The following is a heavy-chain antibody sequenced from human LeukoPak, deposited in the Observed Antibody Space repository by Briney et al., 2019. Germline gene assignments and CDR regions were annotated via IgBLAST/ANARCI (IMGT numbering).Heavy chain of an antibody. Sequence: GESLKISCEGSGYFFNTYWVAWVRQTPGKGLEWMGIISPDDSYTRYSPSFAGHITISADKSISTAYLQWTSLKASDSAMYHCARYTGSFTPLDYWGQGTLVTVSS. D-gene: IGHD3-10*01. CDR1: GYFFNTYW. J-gene: IGHJ4*02. V-gene: IGHV5-51*01. CDR3: ARYTGSFTPLDY. CDR2: ISPDDSYT.